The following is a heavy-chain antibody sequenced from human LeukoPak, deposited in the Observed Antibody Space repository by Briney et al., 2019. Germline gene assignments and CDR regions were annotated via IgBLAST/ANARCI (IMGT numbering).Heavy chain of an antibody. Sequence: KPGESLKISCKGSGYSFTSYWIGWVRQMPGKGLEWMGIIYPGDSDTRYSPSFQGQVTISADKSISTAYLQWSSLKASDTAMYHCARSTHTYYYDSSGYSPYFDYWGQGTLVTVSS. J-gene: IGHJ4*02. V-gene: IGHV5-51*03. D-gene: IGHD3-22*01. CDR1: GYSFTSYW. CDR2: IYPGDSDT. CDR3: ARSTHTYYYDSSGYSPYFDY.